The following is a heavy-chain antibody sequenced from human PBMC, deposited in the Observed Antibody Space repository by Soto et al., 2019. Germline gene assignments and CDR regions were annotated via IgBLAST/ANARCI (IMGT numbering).Heavy chain of an antibody. CDR2: IYHSGGT. J-gene: IGHJ4*02. D-gene: IGHD2-8*02. V-gene: IGHV4-4*02. Sequence: QVQLQESGPELVKPSGTLSLTCAVSGGSISSTNWWTLVRQPPGKGLEWIAEIYHSGGTNYNPSRKGRVTTSVHKSENQITLKMSTVTAADTAVYYCARWSTGLLDYWGKGTLVSVSS. CDR1: GGSISSTNW. CDR3: ARWSTGLLDY.